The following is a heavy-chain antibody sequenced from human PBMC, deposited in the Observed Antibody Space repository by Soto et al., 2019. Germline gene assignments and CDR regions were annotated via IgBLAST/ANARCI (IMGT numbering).Heavy chain of an antibody. CDR1: GYTFTSYD. CDR3: AGGDPDRFLEWLLYY. J-gene: IGHJ4*02. D-gene: IGHD3-3*01. CDR2: MNPNSGNT. Sequence: SVKVSCKASGYTFTSYDINWVRQATGQGLEWMGWMNPNSGNTGYAQKFQGRVTMTRNTSISTAYMELSSLRSEDTAVYYCAGGDPDRFLEWLLYYWGQGTLVTVSS. V-gene: IGHV1-8*01.